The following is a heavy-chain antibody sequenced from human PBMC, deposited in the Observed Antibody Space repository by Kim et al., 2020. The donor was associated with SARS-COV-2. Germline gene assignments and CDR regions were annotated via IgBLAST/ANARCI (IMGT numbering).Heavy chain of an antibody. J-gene: IGHJ6*02. V-gene: IGHV3-30*18. Sequence: GGSLRLSCAASGFTFSSYGMHWVRQAPGKGLEWVAVISYDGSNKYYADSVKGRFTISRDNSKNTLYLQMNSLRAEDTAVYYCAKDLLEWFFANYYYYGMDGWGQGTTVTVSS. CDR3: AKDLLEWFFANYYYYGMDG. CDR1: GFTFSSYG. D-gene: IGHD3-3*01. CDR2: ISYDGSNK.